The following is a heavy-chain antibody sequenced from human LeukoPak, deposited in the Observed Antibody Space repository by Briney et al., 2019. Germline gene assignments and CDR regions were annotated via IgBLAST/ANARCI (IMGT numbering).Heavy chain of an antibody. V-gene: IGHV1-3*03. Sequence: ASVKVSCKASGYTFTTYVIHWVRQAPGQRLEWMGWVNPGSGDTKYSEDFQGRLSITRDTSASTVYMALSSLTSEDMAVYYCARDVTGDYSNAWDWQSYYFDYWGHGTLVTVSS. CDR1: GYTFTTYV. CDR3: ARDVTGDYSNAWDWQSYYFDY. J-gene: IGHJ4*01. CDR2: VNPGSGDT. D-gene: IGHD6-19*01.